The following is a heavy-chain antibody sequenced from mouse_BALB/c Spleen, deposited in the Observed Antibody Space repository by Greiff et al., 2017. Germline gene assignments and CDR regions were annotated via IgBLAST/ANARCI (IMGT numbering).Heavy chain of an antibody. CDR2: IRNKANGYTT. CDR3: ATATDYYAMDY. D-gene: IGHD1-2*01. Sequence: EVKVVESGGGLVQPGGSLRLSCATSGFTFTDYYMSWVRQPPGKALEWLGFIRNKANGYTTEYSASVKGRFTISRDNSQSILYLQMNTLRAEDSATYYCATATDYYAMDYWGQGTSVTVSS. J-gene: IGHJ4*01. CDR1: GFTFTDYY. V-gene: IGHV7-3*02.